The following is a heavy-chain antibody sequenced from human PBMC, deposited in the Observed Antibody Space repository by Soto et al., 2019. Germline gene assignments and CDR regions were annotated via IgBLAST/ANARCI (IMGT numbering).Heavy chain of an antibody. J-gene: IGHJ6*02. CDR3: ARDLWGYCGTDCYPLEV. D-gene: IGHD2-21*02. CDR1: GCSISSSSYY. V-gene: IGHV4-39*02. CDR2: IFYSGST. Sequence: SETLSLTCTVSGCSISSSSYYWGWIRQPPGKGLEWIGSIFYSGSTYYNPSLKSRVTISVDTSKNQFSLKLSSVPAADPSVYDCARDLWGYCGTDCYPLEVWGQGTTVTVSS.